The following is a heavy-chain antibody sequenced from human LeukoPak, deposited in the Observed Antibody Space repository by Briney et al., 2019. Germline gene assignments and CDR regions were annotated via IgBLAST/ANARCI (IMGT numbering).Heavy chain of an antibody. CDR1: GFTFSTYA. CDR2: ISGSGANT. V-gene: IGHV3-23*01. D-gene: IGHD1-26*01. J-gene: IGHJ4*02. CDR3: AKEARGNYFDY. Sequence: GGSLRLSCATSGFTFSTYAMSWVRQAPGKGLEWVSAISGSGANTYYADSVKGRFTISRDNSKNTLYLQMNSLRAEDTAVYYCAKEARGNYFDYWGQGTLVTVSS.